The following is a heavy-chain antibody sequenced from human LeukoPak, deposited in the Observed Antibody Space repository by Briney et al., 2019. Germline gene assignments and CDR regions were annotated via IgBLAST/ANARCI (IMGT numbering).Heavy chain of an antibody. CDR3: ARTPMYSSGWYCYFDY. CDR1: GGTFSSYA. Sequence: SVKVSCKASGGTFSSYAISWVRQAPGQGLGWMGRIIPIFGTANYAQKFQGRVTITTDESTSTAYMELSSLRSEDTAVYYCARTPMYSSGWYCYFDYWGQGTLVTVSS. V-gene: IGHV1-69*05. D-gene: IGHD6-19*01. J-gene: IGHJ4*02. CDR2: IIPIFGTA.